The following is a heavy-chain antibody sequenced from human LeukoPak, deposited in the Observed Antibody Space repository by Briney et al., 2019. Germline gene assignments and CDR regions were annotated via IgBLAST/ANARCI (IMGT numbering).Heavy chain of an antibody. CDR2: ISSSSYHI. V-gene: IGHV3-21*01. D-gene: IGHD4-11*01. CDR3: ARDHMWLQYPDY. J-gene: IGHJ4*02. Sequence: GGSLRLSCAASGFTFATDSMNWVRQAPGKGLEWVSSISSSSYHIYYADSVKGRFTISRDNAKNSLYLQMNSLRAEDTAVYYCARDHMWLQYPDYWGQGTLVTVSS. CDR1: GFTFATDS.